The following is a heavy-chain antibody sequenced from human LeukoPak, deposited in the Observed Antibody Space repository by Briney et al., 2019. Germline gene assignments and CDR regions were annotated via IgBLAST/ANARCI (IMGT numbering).Heavy chain of an antibody. CDR2: IYYSGST. V-gene: IGHV4-59*08. D-gene: IGHD1-26*01. Sequence: SETLSLTCTVSGGSISSYYWSWIRQPPGKGLEWIGYIYYSGSTNYNSSLKSRVTISVDTSKNQFSLKLSSVTAADTAVYYCARGRSWSYFDYWGQGTLVTVSS. CDR1: GGSISSYY. CDR3: ARGRSWSYFDY. J-gene: IGHJ4*02.